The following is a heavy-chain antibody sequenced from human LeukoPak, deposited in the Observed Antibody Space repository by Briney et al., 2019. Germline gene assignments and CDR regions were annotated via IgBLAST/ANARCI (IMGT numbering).Heavy chain of an antibody. V-gene: IGHV4-4*07. D-gene: IGHD1-14*01. CDR1: GGSISSYF. CDR2: IYTSGST. J-gene: IGHJ4*02. Sequence: PSETLSLTCTVSGGSISSYFWSWIRQPAGKGLEWIGRIYTSGSTKYNPSLQSQVTMSLDTSKNQLSLKLGSVTAADTAVYYCARAGTSGGLCDYWGQGTLVTVSS. CDR3: ARAGTSGGLCDY.